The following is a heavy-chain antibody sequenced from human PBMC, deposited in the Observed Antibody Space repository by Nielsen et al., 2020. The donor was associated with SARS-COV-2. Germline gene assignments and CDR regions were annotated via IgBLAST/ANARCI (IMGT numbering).Heavy chain of an antibody. CDR3: AKDVWSGAHQIGPDY. CDR2: VPRDGSDT. D-gene: IGHD3-3*01. J-gene: IGHJ4*02. Sequence: GESLKISCAASGFTFANYGIHWVRQVAGRGLEWVAIVPRDGSDTFYVDSVKGRFTISRDNSKNTVYLQMNSLRAEDTAVYHCAKDVWSGAHQIGPDYWGQGTLVTVSS. CDR1: GFTFANYG. V-gene: IGHV3-30*02.